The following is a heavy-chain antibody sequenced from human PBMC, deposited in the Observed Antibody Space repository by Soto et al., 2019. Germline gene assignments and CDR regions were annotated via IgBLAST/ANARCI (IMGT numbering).Heavy chain of an antibody. J-gene: IGHJ6*02. CDR3: AKDFDSYSSGRYGMDV. D-gene: IGHD6-19*01. Sequence: EVQLLESGGGLVQPGGSLRLSCAASVFTFSSHAMSWVRQAPGKGLEWVSTISSGGDNTYSADSVKGRFTISRDNSRNTLYLQRNSLRAADTAVYYCAKDFDSYSSGRYGMDVWGQGPTVTVSS. CDR2: ISSGGDNT. CDR1: VFTFSSHA. V-gene: IGHV3-23*01.